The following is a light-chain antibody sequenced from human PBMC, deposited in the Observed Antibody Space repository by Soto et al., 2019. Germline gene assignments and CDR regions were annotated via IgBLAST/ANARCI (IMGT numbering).Light chain of an antibody. CDR2: GNN. CDR3: QSYDSSLSGSV. Sequence: QSVLTQPPSVSGAPGQRVTISCTGSRSNIGAGNDVHWYQQFPGTAPKLLIYGNNNRPSGVPDRFSGSKSGTSASLAITGLQAEDEADYYCQSYDSSLSGSVFGGGTKLTVL. V-gene: IGLV1-40*01. J-gene: IGLJ2*01. CDR1: RSNIGAGND.